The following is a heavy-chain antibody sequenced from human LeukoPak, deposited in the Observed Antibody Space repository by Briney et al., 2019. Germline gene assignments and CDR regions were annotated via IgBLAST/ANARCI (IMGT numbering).Heavy chain of an antibody. V-gene: IGHV3-30-3*01. J-gene: IGHJ4*02. D-gene: IGHD3-10*01. CDR1: GFTFSSYP. Sequence: GGSLRLSCAASGFTFSSYPLHWVRQAPGKGLEWVTLISYDGSKIYYADSVKGRFTISRDNSKNTLYLQMNSLRAEDTAVYYCAKAYGSGSYYNERAFDYWGQGTLVTVSS. CDR2: ISYDGSKI. CDR3: AKAYGSGSYYNERAFDY.